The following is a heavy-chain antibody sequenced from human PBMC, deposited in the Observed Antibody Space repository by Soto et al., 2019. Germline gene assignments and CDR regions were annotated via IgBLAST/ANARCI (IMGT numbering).Heavy chain of an antibody. CDR1: GYAFTTYG. D-gene: IGHD1-1*01. CDR3: ARGRYGDY. J-gene: IGHJ4*02. V-gene: IGHV1-18*01. Sequence: QDHLVQSGAEVKQPGASVKVSCKGSGYAFTTYGITWVRQAPGQGLEWMGWISAHNGNTNYAQKLQGRVTVTRDTSTSTAYMELRSLRSDDTAVYYCARGRYGDYWGQGALVTVSS. CDR2: ISAHNGNT.